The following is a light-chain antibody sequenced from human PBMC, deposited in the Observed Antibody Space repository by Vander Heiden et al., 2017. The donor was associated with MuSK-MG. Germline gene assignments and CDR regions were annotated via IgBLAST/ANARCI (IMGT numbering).Light chain of an antibody. CDR2: SNN. CDR3: ASWDDSLNGL. J-gene: IGLJ1*01. Sequence: QSVLTQPPSASGTPGQRVTISCSGSSSNIGTNTVNWYQQTPGTAPKLLIYSNNQRPSGVPDRFAGSKSGTSAFMAIRGLQAEDEADYYCASWDDSLNGLFGTGTKVTVL. V-gene: IGLV1-44*01. CDR1: SSNIGTNT.